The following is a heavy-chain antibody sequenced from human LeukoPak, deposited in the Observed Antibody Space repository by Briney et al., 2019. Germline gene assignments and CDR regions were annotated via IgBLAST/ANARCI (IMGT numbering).Heavy chain of an antibody. CDR2: IYYSGST. J-gene: IGHJ4*02. D-gene: IGHD3-22*01. Sequence: PSETLSLTCTVSGVSISGSSYYWGWIRQPPGKGLEWIGSIYYSGSTYYNPSLKSRVTISVDTSKNQFSLKLSSVTAADTAVYYCARHDDCYYDSSGYLDWGQGTLVTVSS. CDR3: ARHDDCYYDSSGYLD. V-gene: IGHV4-39*01. CDR1: GVSISGSSYY.